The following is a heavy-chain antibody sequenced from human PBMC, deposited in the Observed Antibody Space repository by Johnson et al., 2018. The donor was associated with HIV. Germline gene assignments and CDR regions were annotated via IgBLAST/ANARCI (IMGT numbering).Heavy chain of an antibody. CDR2: IDTAGDT. CDR1: GFTFSSYD. Sequence: VQLVESGGGLVQPGGSLRLSCAASGFTFSSYDMHWVRQTTGKGLEWVSVIDTAGDTYYAGSVKGRFTISRDNSKNTLYLQMNSLRAEDTAVYYCAKGDYNFWSGDAYDIWGQGTMVTVSS. CDR3: AKGDYNFWSGDAYDI. D-gene: IGHD3-3*01. J-gene: IGHJ3*02. V-gene: IGHV3-13*01.